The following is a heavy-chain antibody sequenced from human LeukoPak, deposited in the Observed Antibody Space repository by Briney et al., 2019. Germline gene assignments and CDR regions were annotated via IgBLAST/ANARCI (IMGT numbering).Heavy chain of an antibody. CDR3: ARGSTRYDY. CDR2: IYYNGST. CDR1: GGSISSYY. D-gene: IGHD2-2*01. Sequence: SETLSLTCTVSGGSISSYYWSWIRQPPGKGLEWIGYIYYNGSTNYSPSLKSRVTISVDTSKNQFSLKLSSVTAADTAVYFCARGSTRYDYWGQGTLVTVSS. J-gene: IGHJ4*02. V-gene: IGHV4-59*12.